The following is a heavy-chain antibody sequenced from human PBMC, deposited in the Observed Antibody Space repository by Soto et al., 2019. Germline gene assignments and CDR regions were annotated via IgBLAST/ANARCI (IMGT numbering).Heavy chain of an antibody. CDR1: CGSISSCGYY. Sequence: PSETLSLTCTVSCGSISSCGYYWSWIRQHPGKGLEWIGYIYYSGSTYYNPSLKSRVTISVDTSKNQFSLKLSSVTAADTAVYYCARVPIFGVVRPDDAFDIWGQGTMVTVSS. V-gene: IGHV4-31*03. D-gene: IGHD3-3*01. J-gene: IGHJ3*02. CDR2: IYYSGST. CDR3: ARVPIFGVVRPDDAFDI.